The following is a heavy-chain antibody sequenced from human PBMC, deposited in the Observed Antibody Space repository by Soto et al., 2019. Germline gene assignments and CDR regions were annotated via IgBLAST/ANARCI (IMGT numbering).Heavy chain of an antibody. D-gene: IGHD2-2*02. CDR1: GGSISSYY. Sequence: SETLSLTCTVSGGSISSYYWSWIRQPPGKGLERIGYIYYSGSTNYNPSLKSRVTISVDTSKNQFSLKLSSVTAADTAVYYCARGGYCSSTSCYRESWWFDPWGQGTLVTVSS. V-gene: IGHV4-59*01. CDR2: IYYSGST. J-gene: IGHJ5*02. CDR3: ARGGYCSSTSCYRESWWFDP.